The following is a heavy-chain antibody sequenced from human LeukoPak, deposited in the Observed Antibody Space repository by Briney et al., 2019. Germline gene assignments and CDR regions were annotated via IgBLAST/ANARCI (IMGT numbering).Heavy chain of an antibody. CDR2: IYPSDSYT. J-gene: IGHJ4*02. V-gene: IGHV5-10-1*01. CDR1: GYNFTNYW. Sequence: ESLRISCKGSGYNFTNYWITWVRQAPGKGLEWMGRIYPSDSYTYYGPSFQGHVTISVDKSISTAYLQWSSLKASDTAMYYCARQAVAGDFDYWGQGTLVTVSS. D-gene: IGHD6-19*01. CDR3: ARQAVAGDFDY.